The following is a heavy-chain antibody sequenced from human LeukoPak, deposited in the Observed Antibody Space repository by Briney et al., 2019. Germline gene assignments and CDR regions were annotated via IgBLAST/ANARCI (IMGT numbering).Heavy chain of an antibody. J-gene: IGHJ4*02. Sequence: GGSLRLSCAASGFTVSSNYMSWVRQAPGKGLEWVSVIYSGGSTYYADSVKGRFTISRDNSKNTLYLQMNSLRAEDTAVYYCAREPLSAEVDYWGQGTLVTVSS. CDR2: IYSGGST. D-gene: IGHD6-13*01. CDR1: GFTVSSNY. CDR3: AREPLSAEVDY. V-gene: IGHV3-66*02.